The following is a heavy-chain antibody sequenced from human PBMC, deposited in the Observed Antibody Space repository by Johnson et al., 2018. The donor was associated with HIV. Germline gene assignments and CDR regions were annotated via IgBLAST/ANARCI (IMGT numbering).Heavy chain of an antibody. Sequence: QVQLVESGGGLVKPGGSLRLSCAASGFTFSSYGMHWVRQAPGKGLEWVAFIRYDGSNKYYADSVKGRFTISRDNSKNTLYLQMNSLRAEDTAVYYCAKESGGYYDSSAREAFDIWGQGTMVTVSS. V-gene: IGHV3-30*02. D-gene: IGHD3-22*01. J-gene: IGHJ3*02. CDR2: IRYDGSNK. CDR1: GFTFSSYG. CDR3: AKESGGYYDSSAREAFDI.